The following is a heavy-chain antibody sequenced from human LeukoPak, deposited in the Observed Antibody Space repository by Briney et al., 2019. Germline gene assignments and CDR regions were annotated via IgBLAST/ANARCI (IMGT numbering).Heavy chain of an antibody. D-gene: IGHD5/OR15-5a*01. CDR2: INPNSGGT. CDR1: GYTFTGYY. CDR3: ARVISPIKASDAFDI. Sequence: ASVKVSCKASGYTFTGYYMHWVRQAPGQGLEWMGWINPNSGGTNYAQKFQGRVTMTRDTSISTAYMELSRLRSDDTAVYYCARVISPIKASDAFDIWDQGTMVTVSS. V-gene: IGHV1-2*02. J-gene: IGHJ3*02.